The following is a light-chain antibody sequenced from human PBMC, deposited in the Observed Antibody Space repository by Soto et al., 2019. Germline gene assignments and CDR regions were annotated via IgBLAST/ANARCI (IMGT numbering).Light chain of an antibody. Sequence: DVQMTQSPTFLSASVGDRVTITCRASQSISSYLAWYQQKPGKAPNLLIYAASTLQSGVPSRFSGSGSGTDFTLTISSLQPEDFATYFCQHGYSTPLTFGGGTKVDIK. CDR3: QHGYSTPLT. V-gene: IGKV1-39*01. CDR1: QSISSY. J-gene: IGKJ4*01. CDR2: AAS.